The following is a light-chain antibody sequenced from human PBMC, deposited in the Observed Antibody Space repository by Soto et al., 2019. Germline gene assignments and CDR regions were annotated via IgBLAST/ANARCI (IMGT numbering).Light chain of an antibody. CDR3: QQRSNWLT. J-gene: IGKJ4*01. Sequence: IVLTKPPATLSLSPRERATLSCRAGQSVSSYLAWYQQKPGQAPRLLIYDASNRATGIPARFSGSGSGTDFTLTISSLEPEDFAVYYCQQRSNWLTFGGGTKVDIK. CDR2: DAS. CDR1: QSVSSY. V-gene: IGKV3-11*01.